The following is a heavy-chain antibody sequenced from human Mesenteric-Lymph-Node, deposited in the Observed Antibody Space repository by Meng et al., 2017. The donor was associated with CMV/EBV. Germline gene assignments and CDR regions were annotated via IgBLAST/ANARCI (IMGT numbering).Heavy chain of an antibody. CDR3: TTDKVRGYGDYVGFDY. CDR2: INSSSSYI. V-gene: IGHV3-21*03. D-gene: IGHD4-17*01. J-gene: IGHJ4*02. CDR1: GFTLSGFS. Sequence: GGSLRLSCTASGFTLSGFSMNRVRQAPGKGLEWVSFINSSSSYIYYADSVKGRFTISRDNAKNSLYLQMNSLRAEDTAVYYCTTDKVRGYGDYVGFDYWGQGTLVTVSS.